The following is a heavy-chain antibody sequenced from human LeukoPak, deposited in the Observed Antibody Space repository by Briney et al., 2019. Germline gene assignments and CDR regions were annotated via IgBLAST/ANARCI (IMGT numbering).Heavy chain of an antibody. Sequence: SETLSLTCAVYGGSFSGYYWSWIRQPPGKGLEWIGEINHSGSTNYNPSLKSRVTISVDTSKNQFSLKLSSVTAADTAVYYCARQGSGDHYYYYYMDVWGKGTTVTVSS. CDR2: INHSGST. D-gene: IGHD2-15*01. V-gene: IGHV4-34*01. J-gene: IGHJ6*03. CDR3: ARQGSGDHYYYYYMDV. CDR1: GGSFSGYY.